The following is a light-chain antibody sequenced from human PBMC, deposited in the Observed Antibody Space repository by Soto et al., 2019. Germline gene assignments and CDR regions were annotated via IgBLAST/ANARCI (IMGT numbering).Light chain of an antibody. Sequence: DIQMTQSPSTLSASVRDRVTITCRASQSISSWLAWYQQKPGKAPKLLISKASTLESGVPSRFSGSGSGTEFTLTISSLQPDDFATYYCQQYKTYSPTFGQGTKVDIK. V-gene: IGKV1-5*03. CDR3: QQYKTYSPT. CDR2: KAS. J-gene: IGKJ1*01. CDR1: QSISSW.